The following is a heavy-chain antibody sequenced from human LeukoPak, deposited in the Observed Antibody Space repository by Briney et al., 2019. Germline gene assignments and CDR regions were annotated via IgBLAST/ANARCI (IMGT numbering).Heavy chain of an antibody. J-gene: IGHJ4*02. CDR3: SRAPNSSTRYMGGGFDY. D-gene: IGHD6-13*01. CDR2: ISYRGNNA. CDR1: GFTFSNYA. Sequence: GRSLRLSCTASGFTFSNYAMYRVRQAPGKGLEWVAVISYRGNNAYYADSMEGRFTVSRDNSKNTLYLQMNSLRAEDTAMYYCSRAPNSSTRYMGGGFDYWGQGTLVTVSS. V-gene: IGHV3-30-3*01.